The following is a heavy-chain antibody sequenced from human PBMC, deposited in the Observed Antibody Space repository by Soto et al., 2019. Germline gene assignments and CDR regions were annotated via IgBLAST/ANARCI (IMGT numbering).Heavy chain of an antibody. Sequence: QLQLQESGPGLVKPSETLSLTCTVSGGSISSCSYYWGWIRQPPGKGLEWIGSIYYSGSTYYNPSLKSRVTISVDTSKNQFSLKLSSVTAADTAVYYCARRGYYAISAFDIWGQGTMVTVSS. D-gene: IGHD2-8*01. J-gene: IGHJ3*02. V-gene: IGHV4-39*01. CDR2: IYYSGST. CDR1: GGSISSCSYY. CDR3: ARRGYYAISAFDI.